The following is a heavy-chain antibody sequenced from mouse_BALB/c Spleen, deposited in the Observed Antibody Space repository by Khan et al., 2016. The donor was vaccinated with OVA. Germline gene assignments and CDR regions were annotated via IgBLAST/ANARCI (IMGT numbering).Heavy chain of an antibody. D-gene: IGHD2-3*01. CDR1: GYSITSDYA. V-gene: IGHV3-2*02. CDR2: ISYSGST. CDR3: ARDGSRYNYAMDY. J-gene: IGHJ4*01. Sequence: EVELVESGPGLVKPSQSLSLTCTVTGYSITSDYAWNWIRQFPGNKLEWMGYISYSGSTNYNPSLKSRISITRDTSKNQFFLQLNSVTTEDTATYYCARDGSRYNYAMDYWGPGTSVTVSS.